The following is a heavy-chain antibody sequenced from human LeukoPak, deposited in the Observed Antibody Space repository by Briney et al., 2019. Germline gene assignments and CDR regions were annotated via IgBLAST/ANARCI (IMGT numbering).Heavy chain of an antibody. Sequence: GGSLRLSCTVSGVTVSSNSMSWVRQAPGKGLEWVAVISYDGSNKYYADSVKGRFTISRDNSKNTLYLQMNSLRAEDTAVYYCAEADGDYVWYFDYWGQGTLVTVSS. CDR1: GVTVSSNS. V-gene: IGHV3-30*18. J-gene: IGHJ4*02. CDR3: AEADGDYVWYFDY. D-gene: IGHD4-17*01. CDR2: ISYDGSNK.